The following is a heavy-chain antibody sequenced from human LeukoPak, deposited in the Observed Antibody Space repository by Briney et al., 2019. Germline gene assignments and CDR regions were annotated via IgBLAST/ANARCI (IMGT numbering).Heavy chain of an antibody. Sequence: PGGSLRLSCSASGFTFSRYGMHWLRQAPGKGLEYVSAIVSNGDSTYYADSVKGRFTISRDNAKNTLYLQMSSLRPDDTAVYYCVNPGWYYDSSGYSYYYGMDVWGQGTTVTVSS. CDR1: GFTFSRYG. J-gene: IGHJ6*02. CDR3: VNPGWYYDSSGYSYYYGMDV. V-gene: IGHV3-64D*09. CDR2: IVSNGDST. D-gene: IGHD3-22*01.